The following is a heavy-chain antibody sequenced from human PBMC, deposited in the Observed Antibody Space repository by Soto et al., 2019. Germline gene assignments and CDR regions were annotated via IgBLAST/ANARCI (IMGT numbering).Heavy chain of an antibody. CDR1: GGSISSYY. CDR2: IYYSGST. J-gene: IGHJ6*02. CDR3: ARGGRWPPD. D-gene: IGHD3-16*01. Sequence: PSETLSLTCTVAGGSISSYYCSWIRQPPGKGLDWIGYIYYSGSTNYNPSLKSRVTISVDTSKNQFSLKLSSVTAAYTAVYCCARGGRWPPDWGQGTTVTASS. V-gene: IGHV4-59*01.